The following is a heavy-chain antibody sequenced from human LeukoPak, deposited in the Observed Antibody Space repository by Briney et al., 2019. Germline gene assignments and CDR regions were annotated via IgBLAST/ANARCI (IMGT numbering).Heavy chain of an antibody. D-gene: IGHD1-26*01. CDR1: GFTFSDYG. CDR2: IWYDGTNK. CDR3: AKDRGSYSTTADS. V-gene: IGHV3-33*06. J-gene: IGHJ5*01. Sequence: GRSLRLSCAASGFTFSDYGIHWVRQAPGKGLEWVAVIWYDGTNKYYGDSVKGRFTISRDNSKNTLYLQMNSLRAEDTAVYYCAKDRGSYSTTADSWGQGTPVTVSS.